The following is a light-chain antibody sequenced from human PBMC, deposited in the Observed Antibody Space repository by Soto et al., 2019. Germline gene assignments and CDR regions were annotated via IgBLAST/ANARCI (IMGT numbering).Light chain of an antibody. J-gene: IGKJ2*01. CDR2: KAS. V-gene: IGKV1-5*03. Sequence: DIQMTQSPSTLSVFVGDRVTITCRASQSIGSWLAWYQQKPGKAPKLLIYKASSLESGVPSRFSGSGSGTEFTLNISSLQRDYYATYYCQQYNSYATFGQGTKLEIK. CDR1: QSIGSW. CDR3: QQYNSYAT.